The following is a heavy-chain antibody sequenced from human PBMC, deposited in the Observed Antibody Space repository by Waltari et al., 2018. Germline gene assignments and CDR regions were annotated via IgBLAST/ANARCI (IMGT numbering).Heavy chain of an antibody. CDR2: INSDGSST. Sequence: EVQLVESGGGLVQPGGSLRPSAAASGLPFSSHWWYWVRQTPGKWLVWVSGINSDGSSTSYADSVKGRVTISRDNAKNTLYLQMNSLRAEDTAVYYCVRDSSGTYWGQGTQVTVSS. J-gene: IGHJ4*02. D-gene: IGHD3-22*01. CDR3: VRDSSGTY. CDR1: GLPFSSHW. V-gene: IGHV3-74*01.